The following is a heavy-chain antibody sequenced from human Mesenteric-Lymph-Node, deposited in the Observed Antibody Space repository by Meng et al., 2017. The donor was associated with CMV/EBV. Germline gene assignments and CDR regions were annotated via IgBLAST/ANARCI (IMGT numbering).Heavy chain of an antibody. Sequence: SGVSVSSGTFCWGWIRQPPGTGLEWIGNLYYSGNTYYTPSLKSRATISVDTSKNQFSLNLRSVSAADTAVYYCARPASAVSGRGFDYWGQGALVTVSS. CDR3: ARPASAVSGRGFDY. CDR1: GVSVSSGTFC. V-gene: IGHV4-39*01. D-gene: IGHD6-19*01. CDR2: LYYSGNT. J-gene: IGHJ4*02.